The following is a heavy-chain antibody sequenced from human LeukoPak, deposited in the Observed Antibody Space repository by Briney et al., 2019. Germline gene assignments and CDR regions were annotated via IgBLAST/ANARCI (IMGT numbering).Heavy chain of an antibody. Sequence: GESLKISCAASGFTVSSNYMSWVRQAPGKGLEWVSVIYSGGSTYYADSVKGRFTISRDNSKNTLYLQMNSLRAEDTAVYYCARLGRDYGDYWGQGTLVTVSS. J-gene: IGHJ4*02. D-gene: IGHD3/OR15-3a*01. CDR3: ARLGRDYGDY. V-gene: IGHV3-66*04. CDR2: IYSGGST. CDR1: GFTVSSNY.